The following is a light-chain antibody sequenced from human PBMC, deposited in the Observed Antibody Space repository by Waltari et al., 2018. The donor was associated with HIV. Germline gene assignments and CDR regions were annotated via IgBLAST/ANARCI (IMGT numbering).Light chain of an antibody. V-gene: IGLV2-11*01. CDR3: CSYADTYFVL. Sequence: QSALTQPRSVSGSPGQSVPISCTGTSSDVGGYNYVSWYQHHPNKGPKLLIYDVNKRPSGVPDRFSGSKSGNTASLTISGLQAEDEADYYCCSYADTYFVLFGGRTKLTVL. CDR1: SSDVGGYNY. CDR2: DVN. J-gene: IGLJ2*01.